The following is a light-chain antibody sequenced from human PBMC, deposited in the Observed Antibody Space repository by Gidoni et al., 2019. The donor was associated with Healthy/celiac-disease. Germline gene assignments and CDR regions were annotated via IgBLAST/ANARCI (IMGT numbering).Light chain of an antibody. CDR3: QRRSNWPIT. V-gene: IGKV3-11*01. J-gene: IGKJ5*01. CDR1: QSVSSY. Sequence: EIVLTQSPATLSLSPGERATLSCRASQSVSSYLAWYQQKPGQAPRLLIYDASNRATGIPARFSGSGSGTDFTLTISSLEPEDFAVYYCQRRSNWPITFXQXTRLEIK. CDR2: DAS.